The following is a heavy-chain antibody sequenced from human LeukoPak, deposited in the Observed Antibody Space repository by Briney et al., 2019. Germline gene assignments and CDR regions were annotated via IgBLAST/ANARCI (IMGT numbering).Heavy chain of an antibody. CDR2: IYHSGST. J-gene: IGHJ5*02. Sequence: KPSETLSLTCTVSGYYISSGYYWGWIRQPPGKGLEWIGSIYHSGSTYYNPSLKSRVTISVDTSKNQFSLKLSSVTAADTAVYYCARSPGDFWSGYLNWFDPWGQGTLVTVSS. CDR3: ARSPGDFWSGYLNWFDP. D-gene: IGHD3-3*01. V-gene: IGHV4-38-2*02. CDR1: GYYISSGYY.